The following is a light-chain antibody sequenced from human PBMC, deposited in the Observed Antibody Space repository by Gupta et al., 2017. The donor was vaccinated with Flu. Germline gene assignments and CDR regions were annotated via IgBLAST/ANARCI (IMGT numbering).Light chain of an antibody. J-gene: IGKJ2*01. Sequence: DIVMTQSPDSLAVSLGERATINCKSSQSVLYSSNNKNYLAWYQQKVGQPPKLLIYWASTRESGVPDRFSGSGYGTDFTLTISSLQAEDVAVYYCQQYYNTPMYTFGQGTKLEIK. CDR3: QQYYNTPMYT. CDR1: QSVLYSSNNKNY. V-gene: IGKV4-1*01. CDR2: WAS.